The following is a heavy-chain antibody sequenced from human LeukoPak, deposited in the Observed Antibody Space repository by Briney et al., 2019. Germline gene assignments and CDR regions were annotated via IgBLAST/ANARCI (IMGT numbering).Heavy chain of an antibody. CDR3: AREGYCTGGVCLNRQFDY. D-gene: IGHD2-8*02. CDR1: GGSFSGYY. Sequence: SETLSLTCAVYGGSFSGYYWSWTRQPPGKGLEWIGEINHSGSTNYNPSLKSRVTISVDTSKNQFSLKLSSVTAADTAVYYCAREGYCTGGVCLNRQFDYWGQGTLVTVSS. V-gene: IGHV4-34*01. J-gene: IGHJ4*02. CDR2: INHSGST.